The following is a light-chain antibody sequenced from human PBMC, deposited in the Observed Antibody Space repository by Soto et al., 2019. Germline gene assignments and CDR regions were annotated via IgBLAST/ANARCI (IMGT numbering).Light chain of an antibody. CDR1: QSVSSY. CDR2: DAS. V-gene: IGKV3-11*01. J-gene: IGKJ4*01. Sequence: EIVMTQSPDTLSVSPGEGATLSCRASQSVSSYLAWHQQKPGQAPRLLIYDASNRATGIPARFSGSGSGTDFTLTISSLEPEDSAVYYCQQHGTWPLTFGGGTKVDIK. CDR3: QQHGTWPLT.